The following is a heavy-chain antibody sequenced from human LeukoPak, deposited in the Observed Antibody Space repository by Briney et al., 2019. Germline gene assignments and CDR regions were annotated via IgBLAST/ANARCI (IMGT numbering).Heavy chain of an antibody. CDR1: GGSFSGYY. D-gene: IGHD6-19*01. Sequence: PSETLSLTCAVYGGSFSGYYWSWIRQPPGQGLGWIGYIYYSGSTNYNPSLKSRVTISVDTSKNQFSLKLSSVTAADTAVYYCARVSSGWYGLDYWGQGTLVTVSS. V-gene: IGHV4-59*01. CDR3: ARVSSGWYGLDY. CDR2: IYYSGST. J-gene: IGHJ4*02.